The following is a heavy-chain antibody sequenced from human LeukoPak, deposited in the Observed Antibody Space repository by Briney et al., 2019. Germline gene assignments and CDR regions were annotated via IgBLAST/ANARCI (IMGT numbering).Heavy chain of an antibody. J-gene: IGHJ4*02. CDR2: IDYSGST. Sequence: PSETLSLTCTVSGGAISSTIYYWGWSRRPPGKGLEWIGSIDYSGSTYYNPSLKSRVTISVDTSKNQFSLNLSSVTAADTAVYYCARSITVIKRYFDFWGQGTLVTVSS. CDR3: ARSITVIKRYFDF. D-gene: IGHD3-22*01. CDR1: GGAISSTIYY. V-gene: IGHV4-39*01.